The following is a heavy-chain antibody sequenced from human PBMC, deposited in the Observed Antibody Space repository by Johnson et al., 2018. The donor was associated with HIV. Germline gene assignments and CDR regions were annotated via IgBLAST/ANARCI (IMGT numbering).Heavy chain of an antibody. D-gene: IGHD2-15*01. CDR3: GGSCDVEDAFDI. CDR2: ISSSGSTL. J-gene: IGHJ3*02. CDR1: GITVSSNY. V-gene: IGHV3-11*04. Sequence: QVQLVESGGGFVQPGGSLRLSCAASGITVSSNYMSWVRQAPGRGLEWIPYISSSGSTLYYADSVKGRFTISRDNAKNLLYLQMNSRRAEDTAVYCSGGSCDVEDAFDIWGQGTMVTVSS.